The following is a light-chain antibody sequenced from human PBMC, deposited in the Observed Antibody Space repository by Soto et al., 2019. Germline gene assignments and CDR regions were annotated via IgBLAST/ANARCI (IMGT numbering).Light chain of an antibody. CDR3: QSYNHSNYWV. J-gene: IGLJ3*02. CDR1: SGTLASNY. CDR2: AYS. Sequence: NFMLTQPHSVSASPGKTVTISSTRSSGTLASNYVQWYQQRPGSAPTTVIYAYSQRPSGVPDRFSGSIDSSSNSASLTISGLRTEDEADYYCQSYNHSNYWVFGGGTKLTVL. V-gene: IGLV6-57*04.